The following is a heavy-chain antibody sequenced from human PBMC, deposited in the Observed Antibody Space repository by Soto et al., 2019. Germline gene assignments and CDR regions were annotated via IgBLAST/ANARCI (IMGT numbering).Heavy chain of an antibody. CDR3: ARIPVIAVAGDYFDY. CDR1: GFSLSNARMG. J-gene: IGHJ4*02. V-gene: IGHV2-26*01. Sequence: SGPTLVNPTETLTLTCTVSGFSLSNARMGVSWIRQPPGKALEWLAHIFSNDEKSYSTSLKSRLTISKDTSKSQVVLTMTNMDPVDTATYYCARIPVIAVAGDYFDYWGQGTLVTVSS. CDR2: IFSNDEK. D-gene: IGHD6-19*01.